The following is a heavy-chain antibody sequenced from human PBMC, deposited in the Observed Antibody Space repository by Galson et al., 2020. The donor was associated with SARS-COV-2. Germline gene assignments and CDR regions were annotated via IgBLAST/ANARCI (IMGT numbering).Heavy chain of an antibody. V-gene: IGHV3-23*01. J-gene: IGHJ6*04. D-gene: IGHD6-6*01. CDR3: ARDPRSTWRREARDI. CDR1: GFSFRNYA. Sequence: SCAGSGFSFRNYAVTCVRQAPPKGLEWVSAISGSGSPYYADSLKGRLTISRDNSKNTVYRQVNSMRAEDTALDYWARDPRSTWRREARDIWGKGTRVTGSS. CDR2: ISGSGSP.